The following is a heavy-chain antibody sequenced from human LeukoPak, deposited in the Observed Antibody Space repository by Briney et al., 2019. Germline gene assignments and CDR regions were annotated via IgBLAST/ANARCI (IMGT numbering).Heavy chain of an antibody. D-gene: IGHD6-13*01. CDR1: GYTFTSYG. CDR3: ARGHASGAAAGIRGCVY. CDR2: ISAYTGNT. J-gene: IGHJ4*02. Sequence: ASVKVSCKASGYTFTSYGSSWVRQAPGQGLEWMGWISAYTGNTNYAQKLQGRVTMTTDTSTSTAYMELRSLRSDDTAVYYCARGHASGAAAGIRGCVYWGQGTLVTVSS. V-gene: IGHV1-18*01.